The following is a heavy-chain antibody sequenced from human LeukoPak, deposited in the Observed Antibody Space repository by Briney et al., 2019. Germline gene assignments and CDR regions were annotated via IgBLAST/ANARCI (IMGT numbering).Heavy chain of an antibody. D-gene: IGHD3-22*01. J-gene: IGHJ4*02. V-gene: IGHV3-53*01. Sequence: GGSLRLSCAASGFSVSSNYMSWVRQAPGKGLEWVSLIYDGGSTYYADSVKGRFIISRDNSKNTLYLQMNSLRAEDTAVYYCAKHFRVVVVSTLFDYWGQGTLVTVSS. CDR2: IYDGGST. CDR1: GFSVSSNY. CDR3: AKHFRVVVVSTLFDY.